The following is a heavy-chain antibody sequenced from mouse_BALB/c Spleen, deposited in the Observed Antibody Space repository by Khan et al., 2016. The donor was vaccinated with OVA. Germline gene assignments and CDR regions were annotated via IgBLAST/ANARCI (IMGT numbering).Heavy chain of an antibody. V-gene: IGHV1-7*01. Sequence: VQLQESGAEPAKPGASVKMSCKASGYTFTSYWMHWIKQRPGQGLEWIGYINPTSGYTDYNQKFKDKATLTADKSSSTAYMQLSSLTSDDSAVYYGARDRIDYWGQGTALTVSS. CDR3: ARDRIDY. J-gene: IGHJ2*01. CDR1: GYTFTSYW. CDR2: INPTSGYT.